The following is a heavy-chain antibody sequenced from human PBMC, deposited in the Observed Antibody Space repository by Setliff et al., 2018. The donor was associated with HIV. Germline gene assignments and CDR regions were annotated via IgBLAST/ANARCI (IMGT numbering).Heavy chain of an antibody. CDR1: GDSITSGNFF. J-gene: IGHJ4*02. D-gene: IGHD2-21*02. CDR2: IYFSGSA. CDR3: ARGRVFCDGDSCYHFDY. Sequence: SETLSLTCTVSGDSITSGNFFWSWTRQSPGKGLEWIGYIYFSGSATHNPTLKSPVSISADTSKNQFYLTITSVTAADTAVYYCARGRVFCDGDSCYHFDYWGRGILVTVSS. V-gene: IGHV4-31*01.